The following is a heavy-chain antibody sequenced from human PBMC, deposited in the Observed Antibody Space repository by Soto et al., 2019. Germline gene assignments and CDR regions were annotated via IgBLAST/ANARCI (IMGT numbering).Heavy chain of an antibody. CDR2: MNPDSGNT. D-gene: IGHD4-17*01. CDR3: ARGRGYGGNDAFDI. J-gene: IGHJ3*02. CDR1: GYSFTSYD. Sequence: ASVKVSCKASGYSFTSYDINWVRQATGQGLEWMGWMNPDSGNTGYAQKFQGRVTMTRNTSISTAYMELSSLRSEDTAVYYCARGRGYGGNDAFDIWGQGTMVTVSS. V-gene: IGHV1-8*01.